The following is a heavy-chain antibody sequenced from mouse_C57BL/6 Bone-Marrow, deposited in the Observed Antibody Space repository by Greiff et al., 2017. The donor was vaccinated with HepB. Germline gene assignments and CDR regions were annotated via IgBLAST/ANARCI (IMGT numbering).Heavy chain of an antibody. Sequence: EVKLVESGAELVKPGASVKLSCAASGFNIKDYYMHWVKQRTEQGLEWIGRIDPEDGENKYAPKFQGKAIITADTSSNTAYLQLSSLTSEDTAVYYCATYYYGRGNYYAMDYWGQGTSVTVSS. D-gene: IGHD1-1*01. CDR2: IDPEDGEN. CDR3: ATYYYGRGNYYAMDY. CDR1: GFNIKDYY. V-gene: IGHV14-2*01. J-gene: IGHJ4*01.